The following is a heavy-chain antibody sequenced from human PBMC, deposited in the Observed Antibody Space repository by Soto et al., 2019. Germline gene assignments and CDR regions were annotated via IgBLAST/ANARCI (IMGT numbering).Heavy chain of an antibody. Sequence: QIHLVQSGAEVKKPGSSVKISCKASGGTFSNYAISWVRQAPGQGLEWMGGITPIFDTTNYAQKFQGRRTITADTSTRIVYMELSGPISDDMAIYFFARYPNSLNSWFDPCGQGTLVTVSS. D-gene: IGHD3-9*01. CDR3: ARYPNSLNSWFDP. V-gene: IGHV1-69*06. CDR1: GGTFSNYA. CDR2: ITPIFDTT. J-gene: IGHJ5*02.